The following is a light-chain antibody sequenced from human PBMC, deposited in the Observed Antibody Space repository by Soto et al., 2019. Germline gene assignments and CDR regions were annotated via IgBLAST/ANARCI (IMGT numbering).Light chain of an antibody. Sequence: DIQMTQSPSTLSASVGDRVTITCRASQSISSWLAWYQQKPGEAPKLLIYDASSLHSGVPSRFSGSGSGTEFTLTISSLQPDDFATYYCQQYNTYSWTFGQGTKVDIK. CDR3: QQYNTYSWT. CDR1: QSISSW. V-gene: IGKV1-5*01. CDR2: DAS. J-gene: IGKJ1*01.